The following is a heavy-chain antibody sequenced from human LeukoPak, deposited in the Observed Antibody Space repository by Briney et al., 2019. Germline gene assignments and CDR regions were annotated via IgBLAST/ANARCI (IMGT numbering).Heavy chain of an antibody. CDR2: ISGSGGST. D-gene: IGHD2-2*01. CDR1: GFTFSSYA. V-gene: IGHV3-23*01. CDR3: ARDLVRTPYIVVVPAAPGRYMDV. J-gene: IGHJ6*03. Sequence: AGGSLRLSCAASGFTFSSYATSWVRQAPGKGLEWVSAISGSGGSTYYADSVKGRFTISRDNSKNTLYLQMNSLRAEDTAVYYCARDLVRTPYIVVVPAAPGRYMDVWGKGTTVTVSS.